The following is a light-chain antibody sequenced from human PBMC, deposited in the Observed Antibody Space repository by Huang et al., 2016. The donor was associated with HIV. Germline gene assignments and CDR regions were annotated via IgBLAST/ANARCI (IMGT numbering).Light chain of an antibody. CDR3: QQSYSALSS. J-gene: IGKJ5*01. CDR1: QSVGTN. V-gene: IGKV1-39*01. CDR2: SAS. Sequence: IQMTQSPTSLSASVGDRVYISCRTSQSVGTNLNWYQQKPGKAPKLLISSASTLHSGVPSRFSGGGSGTVFTLTIMGLQFDDFATYFCQQSYSALSSFGPGTRL.